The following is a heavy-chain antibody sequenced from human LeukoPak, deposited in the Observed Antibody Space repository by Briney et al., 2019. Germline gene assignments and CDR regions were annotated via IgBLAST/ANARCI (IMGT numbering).Heavy chain of an antibody. CDR2: IYPVDSYT. J-gene: IGHJ5*02. D-gene: IGHD2-15*01. Sequence: GESLKISCRASGYSFANHWIGWARQMPGKGLEWLGVIYPVDSYTRYSPSFQGQVTIAVDESISTTYLHMNYLKASDTGMYYCVRGRTAWCSGAACKHNWFDHWGQGTLVTVSS. V-gene: IGHV5-51*01. CDR3: VRGRTAWCSGAACKHNWFDH. CDR1: GYSFANHW.